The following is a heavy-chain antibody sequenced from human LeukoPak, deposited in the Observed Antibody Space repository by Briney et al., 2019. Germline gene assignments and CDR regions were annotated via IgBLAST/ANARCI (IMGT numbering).Heavy chain of an antibody. CDR1: GFTFSSSS. CDR2: ISGSGGST. J-gene: IGHJ4*02. CDR3: AKALLVSVVVVAANDY. V-gene: IGHV3-23*01. Sequence: GGSLRLSCAASGFTFSSSSMSWVRQAPGKGLEWVSDISGSGGSTYYADSVKGRFTISRDNSKNTLYLQLNSLRAEDTAVYYCAKALLVSVVVVAANDYWGQGTLVTVSS. D-gene: IGHD2-15*01.